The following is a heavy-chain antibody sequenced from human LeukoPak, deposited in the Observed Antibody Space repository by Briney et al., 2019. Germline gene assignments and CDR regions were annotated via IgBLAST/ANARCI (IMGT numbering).Heavy chain of an antibody. CDR2: IYPSDSDT. Sequence: GESLKISCQGSEYSFATYWIARLRQMPGKGLEWMGIIYPSDSDTRYSPSFQGQVTISADKSIKTAYLQWSSLKASDTAMYYCARPLQGIVGATGFVYWGQGTLVTVSS. V-gene: IGHV5-51*01. CDR3: ARPLQGIVGATGFVY. J-gene: IGHJ4*02. CDR1: EYSFATYW. D-gene: IGHD1-26*01.